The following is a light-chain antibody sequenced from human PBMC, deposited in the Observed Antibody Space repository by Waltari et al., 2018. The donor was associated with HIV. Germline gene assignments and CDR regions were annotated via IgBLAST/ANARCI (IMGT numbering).Light chain of an antibody. CDR3: QQSYSTPPEKT. CDR1: QTISSY. CDR2: AAS. J-gene: IGKJ1*01. Sequence: DIQMTQSPSSLSASVGDRVTISCRASQTISSYLNWYQHKPGKAPKLLIYAASSLQSGVPSRFSGSGSGTDFTLTISSLQPEDFATYYCQQSYSTPPEKTFGQGTKVEIK. V-gene: IGKV1-39*01.